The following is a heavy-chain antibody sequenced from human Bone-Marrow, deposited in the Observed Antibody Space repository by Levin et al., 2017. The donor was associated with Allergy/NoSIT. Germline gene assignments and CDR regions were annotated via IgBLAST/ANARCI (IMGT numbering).Heavy chain of an antibody. CDR3: ARGGYDILTGYYTQYYFDY. J-gene: IGHJ4*02. CDR1: GFTFSSYG. CDR2: IWYDGSNK. V-gene: IGHV3-33*01. Sequence: GESLKISCAASGFTFSSYGMHWVRQAPGKGLEWVAVIWYDGSNKYYADSVKGRFTISRDNSKNTLYLQMNSLRAEDTAVYYCARGGYDILTGYYTQYYFDYWGQGTLVTVSS. D-gene: IGHD3-9*01.